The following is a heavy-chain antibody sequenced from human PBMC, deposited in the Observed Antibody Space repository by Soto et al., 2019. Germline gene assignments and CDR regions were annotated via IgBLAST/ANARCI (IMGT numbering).Heavy chain of an antibody. CDR1: GFTFSHYA. V-gene: IGHV3-23*01. D-gene: IGHD3-16*01. CDR3: TREASSWGFAFDL. Sequence: EVQLLESGGGLVQPGGSLRLSFAASGFTFSHYAMSWVRQAPGKGLQWVSTIFGSGAPTHYADSVKGRFGISRDNSNNMLLIEMNSLKDEDTAVYYCTREASSWGFAFDLWGQGTRVAVSS. J-gene: IGHJ3*01. CDR2: IFGSGAPT.